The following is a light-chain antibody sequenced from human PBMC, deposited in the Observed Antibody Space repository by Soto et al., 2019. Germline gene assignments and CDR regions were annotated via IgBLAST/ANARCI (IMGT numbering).Light chain of an antibody. CDR2: GAS. J-gene: IGKJ1*01. V-gene: IGKV3-15*01. CDR1: HHVATI. CDR3: QQDTARPPWT. Sequence: EIVMTQTPVTLSVSPGERATLSCRASHHVATILARYQQKPGQPPRLLIYGASTRATGVSARFSGSGSGTEFTLTISSLQSDDFAVYYCQQDTARPPWTFGQGTRV.